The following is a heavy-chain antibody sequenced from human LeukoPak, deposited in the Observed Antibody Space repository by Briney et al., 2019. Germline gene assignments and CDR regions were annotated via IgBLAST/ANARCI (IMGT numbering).Heavy chain of an antibody. D-gene: IGHD3-9*01. CDR1: GYTLTGYY. Sequence: ASVKVSCKASGYTLTGYYMHWVRQTPGQGLEWMGRINPNSGGTNYAQKFQGRVTMTRDTSTSTAYMELSRLRSDDTAVYYCARRITIRGGIDLWGRGTLVTVSS. V-gene: IGHV1-2*06. J-gene: IGHJ2*01. CDR3: ARRITIRGGIDL. CDR2: INPNSGGT.